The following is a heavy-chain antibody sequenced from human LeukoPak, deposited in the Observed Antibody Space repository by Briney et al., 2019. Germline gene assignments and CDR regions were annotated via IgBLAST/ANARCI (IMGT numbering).Heavy chain of an antibody. D-gene: IGHD3-10*02. J-gene: IGHJ6*04. V-gene: IGHV3-23*01. Sequence: GSLRLSCAASGFTFSSYGMSWVRQAPGKGLEWVSAITGSGGTTYYADSVKGRFTISRDNSKNTLYMQMNSLRAEDTAVYYCAELGITMIGGVWGKGTTVTISS. CDR2: ITGSGGTT. CDR3: AELGITMIGGV. CDR1: GFTFSSYG.